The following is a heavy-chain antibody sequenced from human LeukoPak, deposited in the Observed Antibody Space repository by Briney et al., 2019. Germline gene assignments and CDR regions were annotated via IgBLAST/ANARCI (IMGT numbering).Heavy chain of an antibody. CDR3: ARVQGYYGSGSYYTDYYYYGMDV. V-gene: IGHV1-18*01. J-gene: IGHJ6*02. CDR2: ISAYNGNT. Sequence: ASVKVSCKASGYTFTSYGISWVRQAPGQGLEWMGWISAYNGNTNYAQKLQGRVTMNTDTSTSTAYMQLRSLRSDDTAVYYCARVQGYYGSGSYYTDYYYYGMDVWGQGTTVTVSS. CDR1: GYTFTSYG. D-gene: IGHD3-10*01.